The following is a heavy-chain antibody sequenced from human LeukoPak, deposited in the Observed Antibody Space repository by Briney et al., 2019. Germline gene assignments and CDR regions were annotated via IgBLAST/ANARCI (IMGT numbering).Heavy chain of an antibody. Sequence: GGSLRLSCAASGFTLSDHYMDWVRQAPGKGLEWVGRSRNKANSYTTEYAASVKGRFTISRDDSINTLYLQMSSLTTEDTAVYYCATDPPSYWGQGTLVTVSS. J-gene: IGHJ4*02. CDR1: GFTLSDHY. CDR2: SRNKANSYTT. CDR3: ATDPPSY. V-gene: IGHV3-72*01.